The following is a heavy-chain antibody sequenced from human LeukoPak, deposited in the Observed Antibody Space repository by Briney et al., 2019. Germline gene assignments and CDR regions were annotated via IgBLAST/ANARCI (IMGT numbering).Heavy chain of an antibody. J-gene: IGHJ6*03. CDR1: GFTFGDYA. CDR2: IHHSGST. CDR3: ARSAGHYYYYYYYMDV. Sequence: PGGSLRLSCTASGFTFGDYAVSWFRQAPGKGLEWIGSIHHSGSTNYNPSLKSRVTISADTSKNQFSLRVNSVTAADTAVYYCARSAGHYYYYYYYMDVWGKGTTVTVSS. V-gene: IGHV4-34*01. D-gene: IGHD3-9*01.